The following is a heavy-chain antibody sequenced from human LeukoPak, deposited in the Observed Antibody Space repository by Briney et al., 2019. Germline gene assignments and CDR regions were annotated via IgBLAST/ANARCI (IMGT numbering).Heavy chain of an antibody. V-gene: IGHV3-9*03. CDR1: GFTFDDYA. J-gene: IGHJ2*01. D-gene: IGHD1-26*01. CDR3: AKGAVGATVFWYFNL. Sequence: GRSLRLSCAASGFTFDDYAMHWVRQGPGKGLEWVSGISWNSDNIEYADSVKGRFTISRDNAKKTLYLQMNSLRDEDMGLYYCAKGAVGATVFWYFNLWGRGTLVTVSS. CDR2: ISWNSDNI.